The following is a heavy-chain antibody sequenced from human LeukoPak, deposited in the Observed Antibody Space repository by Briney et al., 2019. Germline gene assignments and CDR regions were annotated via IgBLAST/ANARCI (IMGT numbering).Heavy chain of an antibody. V-gene: IGHV4-61*01. CDR3: AGGQVGATQLFDY. CDR1: GGSVSSTTYY. J-gene: IGHJ4*02. Sequence: SETLSLTCTVSGGSVSSTTYYWNWIRQPPGKGLEWIGFLYDSGSTNYNASLRSRVTISIDTSKNQFSLKLSSVTAAGTAVYYCAGGQVGATQLFDYWGQGTLVTVSS. CDR2: LYDSGST. D-gene: IGHD1-26*01.